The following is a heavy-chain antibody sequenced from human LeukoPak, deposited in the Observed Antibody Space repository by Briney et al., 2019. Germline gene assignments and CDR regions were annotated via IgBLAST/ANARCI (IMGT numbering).Heavy chain of an antibody. J-gene: IGHJ3*02. V-gene: IGHV3-9*03. CDR1: GFTFDDFA. Sequence: GRSLRLSCAASGFTFDDFAMHWVRQAPGKGLEWVSSISWNSGAIGYADSVKGRFTISRDNAKNSLYLQINSLRAEDMALYYCAKNMISAGRGTFDIWGQGTMVTVSS. D-gene: IGHD1-14*01. CDR3: AKNMISAGRGTFDI. CDR2: ISWNSGAI.